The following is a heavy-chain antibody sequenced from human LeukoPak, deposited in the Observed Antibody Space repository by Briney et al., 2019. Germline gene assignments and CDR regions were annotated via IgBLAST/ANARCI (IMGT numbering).Heavy chain of an antibody. Sequence: PSETLSLTCTVSGASIYTSSSYWGWIRQPPGKGLEWIASVYYTGSTYYSPSLKSRATISVDTSKNQFSLELNSVTAADTAVYYCTTSRTNDCSSPSCYADYWGQGTLVTVSS. V-gene: IGHV4-39*01. D-gene: IGHD2-2*01. CDR2: VYYTGST. CDR1: GASIYTSSSY. J-gene: IGHJ4*02. CDR3: TTSRTNDCSSPSCYADY.